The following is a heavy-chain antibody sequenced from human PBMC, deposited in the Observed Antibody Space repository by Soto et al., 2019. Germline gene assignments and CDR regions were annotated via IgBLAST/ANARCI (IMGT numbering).Heavy chain of an antibody. CDR3: ASPFGINATDWYFDI. CDR1: GGSISSGGYY. V-gene: IGHV4-31*03. Sequence: SETLSLTCTVSGGSISSGGYYWSWIRQHPGKGLEWIGYIYHSGSTYYNPSLKSRVTISVDTSNNQFSLNLSSVTAADTAVYYCASPFGINATDWYFDIWGQGTKVTVSS. J-gene: IGHJ3*02. CDR2: IYHSGST. D-gene: IGHD1-7*01.